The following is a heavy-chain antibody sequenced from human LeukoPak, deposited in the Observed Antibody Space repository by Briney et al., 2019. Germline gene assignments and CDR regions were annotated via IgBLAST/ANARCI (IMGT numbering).Heavy chain of an antibody. Sequence: GGSLRLSCAASGFTFSSYSMHWVRQAPSKGLEWVAFIRYDGSNKYYADSVKGRFTISRDNSKNTLYLQMNSLRAGDTAVYYCAKVLSIPVPAEDPFDYWGQGTLVTVSS. V-gene: IGHV3-30*02. CDR1: GFTFSSYS. CDR2: IRYDGSNK. D-gene: IGHD2-2*01. J-gene: IGHJ4*02. CDR3: AKVLSIPVPAEDPFDY.